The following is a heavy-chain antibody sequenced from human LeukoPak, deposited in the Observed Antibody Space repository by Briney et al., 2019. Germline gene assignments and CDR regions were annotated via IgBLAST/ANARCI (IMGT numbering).Heavy chain of an antibody. CDR1: GGSISSSSYY. D-gene: IGHD6-19*01. Sequence: PSETLSLTCTVSGGSISSSSYYWGWVRQPPGKGLEWIGSISHTGSTYYNPSLESRVTISVDPSKNQFSLKVNSVTAADTAVCYCARQGPYSSGMGDSWGEGTLVTVSS. CDR2: ISHTGST. J-gene: IGHJ4*02. CDR3: ARQGPYSSGMGDS. V-gene: IGHV4-39*01.